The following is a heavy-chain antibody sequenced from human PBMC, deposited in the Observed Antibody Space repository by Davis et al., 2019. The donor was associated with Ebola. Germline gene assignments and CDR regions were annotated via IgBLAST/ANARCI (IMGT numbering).Heavy chain of an antibody. CDR1: GFTFSSYG. V-gene: IGHV3-23*01. CDR3: AKDTSNVWFDV. Sequence: GGSLRLSCAASGFTFSSYGLSWVRQAPGKGLEWVSGISANGGTTYYADSVKGRFTISRDNSKNTLHLQMNSLRVEDTAIYYCAKDTSNVWFDVWGQGTMVTVSS. D-gene: IGHD1-26*01. J-gene: IGHJ3*01. CDR2: ISANGGTT.